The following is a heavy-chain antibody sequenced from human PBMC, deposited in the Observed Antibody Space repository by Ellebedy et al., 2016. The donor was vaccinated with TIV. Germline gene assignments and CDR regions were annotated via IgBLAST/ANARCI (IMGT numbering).Heavy chain of an antibody. D-gene: IGHD1-26*01. Sequence: GESLKISXATSGFTFRNFFMSWVRQTPGKGLEWVSTISGDGGSTYFADSVKGRFTLSRDISKNTLFLQMNSLRAEDTAVYYCARAKRGSYYSAFDIWGQGTMITVSS. V-gene: IGHV3-23*01. CDR3: ARAKRGSYYSAFDI. CDR1: GFTFRNFF. CDR2: ISGDGGST. J-gene: IGHJ3*02.